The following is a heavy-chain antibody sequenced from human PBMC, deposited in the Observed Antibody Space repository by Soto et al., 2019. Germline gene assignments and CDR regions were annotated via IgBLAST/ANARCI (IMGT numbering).Heavy chain of an antibody. CDR1: GDTFKNCV. CDR2: IIPLFGTT. CDR3: AAELGFGKLSVV. Sequence: QVQVVQSGVEVRRPGSSVKVSCKASGDTFKNCVISWVRQAPGQGLEWMGGIIPLFGTTDFAQRFQGRLTIPTDESTTTAYMELSRLRSEDTATYCCAAELGFGKLSVVWGQGTTVIVSS. V-gene: IGHV1-69*01. J-gene: IGHJ6*02. D-gene: IGHD3-10*01.